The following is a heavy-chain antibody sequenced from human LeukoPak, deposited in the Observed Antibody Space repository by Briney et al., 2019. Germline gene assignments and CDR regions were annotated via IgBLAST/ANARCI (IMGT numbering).Heavy chain of an antibody. CDR3: ARDKGGDYYDSSGYHDPFGDY. CDR2: SGSAGTT. CDR1: GFTFSNYA. Sequence: PGGSLRLSCAASGFTFSNYALNWVRQAPGKGLEWVSVSGSAGTTYYADSVKGRFTISRDNAKNSLYLQMNSLRAEDTAVYYCARDKGGDYYDSSGYHDPFGDYWGQGTLVTVSS. D-gene: IGHD3-22*01. V-gene: IGHV3-23*01. J-gene: IGHJ4*02.